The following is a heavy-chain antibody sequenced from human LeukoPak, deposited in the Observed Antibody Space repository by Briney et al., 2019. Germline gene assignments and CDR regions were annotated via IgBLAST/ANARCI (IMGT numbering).Heavy chain of an antibody. V-gene: IGHV4-59*08. CDR2: IYYSGST. CDR3: ANIYYYDSTGYYLPY. J-gene: IGHJ4*02. Sequence: PSETLSLTCTVSGGSISSYYWSWIRQPPGKGLEWIGYIYYSGSTNYNPSLKSRVTISVDTSKNQFSLKLSSVTAADTAVYYCANIYYYDSTGYYLPYWGQGTLVTVSS. D-gene: IGHD3-22*01. CDR1: GGSISSYY.